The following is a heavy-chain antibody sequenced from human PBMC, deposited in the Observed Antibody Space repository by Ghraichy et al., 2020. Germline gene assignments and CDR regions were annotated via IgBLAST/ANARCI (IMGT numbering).Heavy chain of an antibody. Sequence: GSLRLSCAASGFSFSDSVMHWVRQAPGKGLEWVSGISGSGGGTFYAESVKGRFTISRDNSKNTLYLQMNNLRAEDTALYHCAYDYAGNGAMDVWGQGTTVTVSS. J-gene: IGHJ6*02. CDR1: GFSFSDSV. CDR3: AYDYAGNGAMDV. CDR2: ISGSGGGT. V-gene: IGHV3-23*01. D-gene: IGHD4-23*01.